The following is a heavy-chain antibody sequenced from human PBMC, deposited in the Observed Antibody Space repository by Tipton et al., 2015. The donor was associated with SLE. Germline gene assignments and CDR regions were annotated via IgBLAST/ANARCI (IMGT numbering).Heavy chain of an antibody. CDR2: IYYTGNT. CDR1: GGSISSSNYY. V-gene: IGHV4-39*01. CDR3: ATPYYDFWSSYSREYFQY. J-gene: IGHJ1*01. Sequence: TLSLTCTVSGGSISSSNYYWGWIRQPPGKGLEWIGSIYYTGNTYYTPSLKSRVTISIDTSKNQFSLKLNSVTAADTAVYFCATPYYDFWSSYSREYFQYWGQGTLVTVSS. D-gene: IGHD3-3*01.